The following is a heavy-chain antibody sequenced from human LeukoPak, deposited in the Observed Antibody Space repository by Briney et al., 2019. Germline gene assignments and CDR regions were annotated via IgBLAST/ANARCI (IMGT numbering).Heavy chain of an antibody. Sequence: SETLSLTCTVSGASISSYYWSWIRQPPGKGLEWIGYIYYSGSTNYNPSLKSRVTISVDTSKNQFSLKLSSVTAADAAVYYCARLGYSYGIDYWGQGTLVTVSP. CDR3: ARLGYSYGIDY. D-gene: IGHD5-18*01. CDR1: GASISSYY. J-gene: IGHJ4*02. V-gene: IGHV4-59*01. CDR2: IYYSGST.